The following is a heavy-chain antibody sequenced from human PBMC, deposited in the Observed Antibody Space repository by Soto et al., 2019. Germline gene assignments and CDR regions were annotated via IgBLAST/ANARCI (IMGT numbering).Heavy chain of an antibody. J-gene: IGHJ4*02. Sequence: PSETLSLTCTVSGGSVSSGNYYWSWIRQPPGKGLEWIGCFYYSGNTNYNPSLKSRVTISVDTSKNQFSLKLSSVTAADTAVYYCARLRLGPLDYWGQGTLVTVSS. CDR1: GGSVSSGNYY. CDR3: ARLRLGPLDY. V-gene: IGHV4-61*01. CDR2: FYYSGNT. D-gene: IGHD3-9*01.